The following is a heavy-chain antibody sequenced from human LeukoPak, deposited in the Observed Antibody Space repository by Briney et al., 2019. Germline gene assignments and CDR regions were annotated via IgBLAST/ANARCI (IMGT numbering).Heavy chain of an antibody. CDR3: ARADSGVWELPDYYYYYTDV. Sequence: KPSQTLSLTCAISGDSVSSNSAAWNWIRQSPSRGLEWLGRTYYRSKWYNDYAVSVKSRITINPDTSKNQFSLQLNSVTPEDTAVYYCARADSGVWELPDYYYYYTDVWGKGTTVTVSS. J-gene: IGHJ6*03. CDR2: TYYRSKWYN. CDR1: GDSVSSNSAA. V-gene: IGHV6-1*01. D-gene: IGHD1-26*01.